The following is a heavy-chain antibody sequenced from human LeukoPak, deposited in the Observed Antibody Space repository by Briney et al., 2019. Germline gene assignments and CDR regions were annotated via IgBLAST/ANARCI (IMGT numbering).Heavy chain of an antibody. CDR2: ISGSGGST. J-gene: IGHJ4*02. V-gene: IGHV3-23*01. CDR1: GFTFSSYA. D-gene: IGHD7-27*01. Sequence: GGSLRLSCAASGFTFSSYAVSWVRQAPGKGLEWVSSISGSGGSTYYADSVKGRFTISRDDSENTLSLQMNSLRVEDTAIYYCARDLAWGAFDYWGQGTLVTVSS. CDR3: ARDLAWGAFDY.